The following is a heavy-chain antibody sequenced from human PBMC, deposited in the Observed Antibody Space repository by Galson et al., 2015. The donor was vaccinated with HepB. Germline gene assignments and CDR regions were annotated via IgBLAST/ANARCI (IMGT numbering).Heavy chain of an antibody. CDR3: SRGGIAVAGAFDY. J-gene: IGHJ4*02. Sequence: SLRLSCAASGFTFGSYGMHWARQAPGKGLEWVAVIWYDGSNKYYADSVKGRFTISRDNSKNTLYLQMNSLRAEDTAVYYCSRGGIAVAGAFDYWGQGTLATVSS. CDR2: IWYDGSNK. V-gene: IGHV3-33*01. CDR1: GFTFGSYG. D-gene: IGHD6-19*01.